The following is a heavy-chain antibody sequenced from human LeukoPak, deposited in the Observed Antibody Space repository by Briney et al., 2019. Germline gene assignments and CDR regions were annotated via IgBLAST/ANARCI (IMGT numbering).Heavy chain of an antibody. CDR2: IYYSGST. J-gene: IGHJ4*02. CDR1: GGSIGSYY. Sequence: PSETLSLTCTVSGGSIGSYYWSWIRQPPGKGLEWIGYIYYSGSTNYNPSLKSRVTISVDTSKNQFSLKLNSVTAADPAVYYCARGRQMVYANYNWNDPLLYYFDYWGQGTLVTVSS. V-gene: IGHV4-59*12. D-gene: IGHD1-20*01. CDR3: ARGRQMVYANYNWNDPLLYYFDY.